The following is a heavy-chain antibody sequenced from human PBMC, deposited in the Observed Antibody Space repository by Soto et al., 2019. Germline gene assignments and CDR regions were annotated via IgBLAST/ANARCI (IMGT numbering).Heavy chain of an antibody. D-gene: IGHD3-3*01. V-gene: IGHV3-43*01. CDR2: VSWDGGST. CDR3: AKGGITIPPGF. J-gene: IGHJ3*01. CDR1: GFTFDDYT. Sequence: PGGSLRLSCAASGFTFDDYTMHWVRQAPGKGLEWVSLVSWDGGSTYYADSVKGRFTISRDNSKNSLYLQMNSLRTEDTASYYCAKGGITIPPGFWGQGTMVTVS.